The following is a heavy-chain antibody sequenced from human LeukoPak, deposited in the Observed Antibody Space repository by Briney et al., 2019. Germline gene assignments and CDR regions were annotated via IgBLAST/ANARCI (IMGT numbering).Heavy chain of an antibody. CDR2: INWDGGST. CDR1: GFTFDDYG. Sequence: GGSLRLSCAASGFTFDDYGMIWVRQSPGRGLECVSGINWDGGSTNYADSVKGRFTTSRDNGKNSLYLQMNSLRAEDTAVYYCARAEGDYYYYFYMDVWGKGTTVTVSS. V-gene: IGHV3-20*04. J-gene: IGHJ6*03. CDR3: ARAEGDYYYYFYMDV.